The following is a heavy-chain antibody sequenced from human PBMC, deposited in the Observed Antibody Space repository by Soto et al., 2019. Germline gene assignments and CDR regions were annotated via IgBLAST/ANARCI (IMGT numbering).Heavy chain of an antibody. CDR1: GFTFSDYA. V-gene: IGHV3-53*01. Sequence: GGSLRLSCAASGFTFSDYAMHWVRQAPGEGLEWVSFIYSSGSTYYADSVKGRFTISRDNFKNTLYLQMNSLRAEDTAVYYCARGYSYTQPVFDYWGLGTLVTVSS. D-gene: IGHD5-18*01. CDR2: IYSSGST. CDR3: ARGYSYTQPVFDY. J-gene: IGHJ4*02.